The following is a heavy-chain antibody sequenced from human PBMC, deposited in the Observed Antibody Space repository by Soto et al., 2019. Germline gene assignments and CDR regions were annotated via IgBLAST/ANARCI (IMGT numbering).Heavy chain of an antibody. D-gene: IGHD3-9*01. V-gene: IGHV1-3*01. Sequence: ASVKLSCKDSGYTYTSNAMHWVRQAPGQRLEWMGWINAGNGNTKYSQKFQGRVTITRDTSASTAYMELSSLRSEDTAVYYCARVLTGYDRGNWFDPWGQGTLVTVSS. CDR3: ARVLTGYDRGNWFDP. CDR1: GYTYTSNA. CDR2: INAGNGNT. J-gene: IGHJ5*02.